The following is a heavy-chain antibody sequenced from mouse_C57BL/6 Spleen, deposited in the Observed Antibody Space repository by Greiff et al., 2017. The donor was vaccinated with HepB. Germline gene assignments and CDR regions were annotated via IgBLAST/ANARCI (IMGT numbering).Heavy chain of an antibody. CDR1: GYTFTSYW. D-gene: IGHD2-5*01. Sequence: QVHVKQSGAELAKPGASVKLSCKASGYTFTSYWMHWVKQRPGQGLEWIGYINPSSGYTKYNQKFKDKATLTADKSSSTAYMQLSSLTYEDSAVYYCARSKGGSNYYCDYWGQGTTLTVSS. V-gene: IGHV1-7*01. J-gene: IGHJ2*01. CDR2: INPSSGYT. CDR3: ARSKGGSNYYCDY.